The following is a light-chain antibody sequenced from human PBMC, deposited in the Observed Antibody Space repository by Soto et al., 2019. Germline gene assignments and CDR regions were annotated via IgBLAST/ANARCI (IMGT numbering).Light chain of an antibody. CDR2: GAS. Sequence: EIVLTQSPGTLSLSPGERATLSCRASQSVTSYLAWYQQKPGQAPRLLIYGASSRAAGIPDRFSGSGSGKDFTLTIGRLEPEDFAVFYCQQYGSSSWTFGQGTKVEIK. J-gene: IGKJ1*01. CDR3: QQYGSSSWT. V-gene: IGKV3-20*01. CDR1: QSVTSY.